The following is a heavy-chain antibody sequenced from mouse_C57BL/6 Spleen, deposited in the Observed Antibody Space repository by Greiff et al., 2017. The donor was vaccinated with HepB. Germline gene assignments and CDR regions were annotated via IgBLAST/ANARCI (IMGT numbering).Heavy chain of an antibody. CDR2: IYPGDGDT. J-gene: IGHJ3*01. Sequence: QLKQSGAELVKPGASVKISCKASGYAFRSYWMNWVKQRPGKGLEWIGQIYPGDGDTNYNGKFKGKATLTADKSSSTAYMQLSSLTSEDSAVYFCARSNYAWFAYWGQGTLVTVSA. CDR3: ARSNYAWFAY. D-gene: IGHD2-4*01. CDR1: GYAFRSYW. V-gene: IGHV1-80*01.